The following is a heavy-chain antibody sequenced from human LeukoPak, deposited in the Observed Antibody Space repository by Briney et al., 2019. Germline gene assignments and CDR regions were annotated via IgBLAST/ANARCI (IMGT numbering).Heavy chain of an antibody. CDR1: GYTFTSYG. J-gene: IGHJ3*02. Sequence: ASVKVSCKASGYTFTSYGISWVRQAPGQGLEWMGWISAYNGNTNYAQKFQGRVTMTRDTSTSTVYMELSSLRSEDTAVYYCARVRMKGSGWRRDAFDIWGQGTMVTVSS. CDR2: ISAYNGNT. CDR3: ARVRMKGSGWRRDAFDI. D-gene: IGHD6-19*01. V-gene: IGHV1-18*01.